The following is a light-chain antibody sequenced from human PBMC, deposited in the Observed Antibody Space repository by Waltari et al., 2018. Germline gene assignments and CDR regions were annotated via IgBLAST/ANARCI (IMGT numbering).Light chain of an antibody. Sequence: EIVLTQSPATLSLSPGERATLSCRASQSISSYLAWYQQKPGQAPRLLIYDASNRATGITVRFSGSGSGTDFTLTISSLEPEDFAVYYCQQRVSWPPLTFGGGTKVEIK. V-gene: IGKV3-11*01. J-gene: IGKJ4*01. CDR2: DAS. CDR1: QSISSY. CDR3: QQRVSWPPLT.